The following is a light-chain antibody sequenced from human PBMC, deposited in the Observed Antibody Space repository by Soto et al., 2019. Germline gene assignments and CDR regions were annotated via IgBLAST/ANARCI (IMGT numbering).Light chain of an antibody. Sequence: EIVFTQDPGTLSLPPGERSPRSCLASQSVSSSSLAWYQQKPGQAPRLLIYGASRRATGIPHRFSGSGSGTEFTLTIRSLQTDDFATYYCQQSNSYSTWTVGQGTKVDI. CDR2: GAS. CDR3: QQSNSYSTWT. J-gene: IGKJ1*01. V-gene: IGKV3-20*01. CDR1: QSVSSSS.